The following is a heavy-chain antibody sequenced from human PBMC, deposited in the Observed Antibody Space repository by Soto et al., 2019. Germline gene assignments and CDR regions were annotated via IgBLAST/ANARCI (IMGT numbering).Heavy chain of an antibody. J-gene: IGHJ4*02. CDR2: ISYDGSNK. CDR1: GFTFSSYA. D-gene: IGHD1-26*01. CDR3: AIDLSVGATNIDY. V-gene: IGHV3-30-3*01. Sequence: QVQLVESGGGVVQPGRSLRLSCAASGFTFSSYAMHWVRQAPGKGLEWVAVISYDGSNKYYADSVKGRFTISRDNSKNTLYLQMNSLRAEDTAVYYCAIDLSVGATNIDYWGQGTLVTVSS.